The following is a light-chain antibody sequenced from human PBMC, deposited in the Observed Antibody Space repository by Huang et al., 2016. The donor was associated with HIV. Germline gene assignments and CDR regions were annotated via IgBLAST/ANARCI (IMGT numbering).Light chain of an antibody. CDR1: QSLVSSDGDTY. V-gene: IGKV2-30*01. Sequence: DVVMTQAPLSLPVTLGQPASMFCKSSQSLVSSDGDTYLNWFQQRPGQAPRHLIYQVSNRDSGVPQRFSGSGSGTHFTLTIKTVEAEDVAIYYCMQGTHWPGTFGPGTKMDI. CDR2: QVS. J-gene: IGKJ1*01. CDR3: MQGTHWPGT.